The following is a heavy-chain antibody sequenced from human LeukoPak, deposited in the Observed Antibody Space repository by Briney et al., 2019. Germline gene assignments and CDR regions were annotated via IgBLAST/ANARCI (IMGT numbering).Heavy chain of an antibody. CDR2: ISSSSSTI. Sequence: GGSLRLSCAASGFTFSSYSMTWVRQAPGKGLEWVSYISSSSSTIYYADSVKGRFTISRDNAKNSLYLQMNSLRAEDTAVYYCARGSRATRDAFDIWGQGTMVTISS. CDR1: GFTFSSYS. J-gene: IGHJ3*02. CDR3: ARGSRATRDAFDI. D-gene: IGHD1-26*01. V-gene: IGHV3-48*01.